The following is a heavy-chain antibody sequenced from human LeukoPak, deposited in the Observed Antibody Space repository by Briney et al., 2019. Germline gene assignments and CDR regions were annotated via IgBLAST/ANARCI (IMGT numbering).Heavy chain of an antibody. D-gene: IGHD4-11*01. Sequence: ASVKVSCKASGYSHTSYWMHWVRQAPGQGLEWMGAINSGSGSVSHAQKLQGRVTMTRDTATSTVYMELSSLGSEDTAVYYCTREVVGTTIKNFDSWGQGTLVTVSP. V-gene: IGHV1-46*01. CDR3: TREVVGTTIKNFDS. J-gene: IGHJ4*02. CDR1: GYSHTSYW. CDR2: INSGSGSV.